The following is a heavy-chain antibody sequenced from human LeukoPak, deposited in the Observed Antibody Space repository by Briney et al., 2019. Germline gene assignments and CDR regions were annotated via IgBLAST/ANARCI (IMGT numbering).Heavy chain of an antibody. D-gene: IGHD4/OR15-4a*01. CDR3: ASRANCAINYFDY. V-gene: IGHV3-23*01. CDR1: GFSFSSDA. Sequence: GGCLRLSCAASGFSFSSDAMSWVRQAQGKVLEWVSAISGSGGSTYHADSVMGRFTISRDNSKNSLYLQMHSLRAEDTAVYYCASRANCAINYFDYWGQGTLVTVSS. J-gene: IGHJ4*02. CDR2: ISGSGGST.